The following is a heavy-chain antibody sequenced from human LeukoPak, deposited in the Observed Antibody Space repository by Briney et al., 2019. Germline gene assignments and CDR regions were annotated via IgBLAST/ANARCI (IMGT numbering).Heavy chain of an antibody. CDR1: GFNLSTYG. Sequence: PGKSRRLSCAASGFNLSTYGMHWVRQAPGKGLKWVADIWYDGNNKFYADSVKGRFTISRDNSKNTVHLQMYSLRDEDTAVYYCAAAYGEGWFDPWGQGTQVTVSS. J-gene: IGHJ5*02. CDR3: AAAYGEGWFDP. D-gene: IGHD4-17*01. CDR2: IWYDGNNK. V-gene: IGHV3-33*01.